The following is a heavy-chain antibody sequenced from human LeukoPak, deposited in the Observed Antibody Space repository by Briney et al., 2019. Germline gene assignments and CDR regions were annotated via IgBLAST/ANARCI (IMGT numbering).Heavy chain of an antibody. D-gene: IGHD4-17*01. Sequence: ASVKVSCKASGYTFTNYDINWVRQAPGRGLEWMGWMSPNTVNTGYAQKFQGRLTMTKNASITTAYMELSSLTSEDTAAYYCARGISDGEYEGGRGSWGQGTLVTVSS. CDR1: GYTFTNYD. V-gene: IGHV1-8*01. CDR2: MSPNTVNT. J-gene: IGHJ4*02. CDR3: ARGISDGEYEGGRGS.